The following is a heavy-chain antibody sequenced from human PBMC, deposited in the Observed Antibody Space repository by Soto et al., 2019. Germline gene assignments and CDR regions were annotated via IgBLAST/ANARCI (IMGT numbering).Heavy chain of an antibody. D-gene: IGHD3-3*01. CDR3: TSWLTIFGVVIIPDPHG. Sequence: KPGGSLRLSCAASGFTFSNAWMSWVRQAPGKGLEWVGRIKSKTDGGTTDYAAPVKGRFTISRDDSKNTLYLQMNSLKTEDTAVYYCTSWLTIFGVVIIPDPHGWGQGTLVTVSS. CDR2: IKSKTDGGTT. V-gene: IGHV3-15*01. CDR1: GFTFSNAW. J-gene: IGHJ4*02.